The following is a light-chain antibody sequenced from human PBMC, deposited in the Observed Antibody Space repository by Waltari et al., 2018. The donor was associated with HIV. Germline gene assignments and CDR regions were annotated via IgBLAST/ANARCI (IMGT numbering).Light chain of an antibody. CDR1: RSNIGSNS. Sequence: QSVLTQPPSASATPRQRVTISRSGGRSNIGSNSVSWYRLLPGTAPKPLVYRNDQRPSGVPDRLSGSKSGTSAALAISGLRSEDEADYYCAAWDDSLSGYVFGTGTKVTVL. V-gene: IGLV1-47*01. CDR3: AAWDDSLSGYV. CDR2: RND. J-gene: IGLJ1*01.